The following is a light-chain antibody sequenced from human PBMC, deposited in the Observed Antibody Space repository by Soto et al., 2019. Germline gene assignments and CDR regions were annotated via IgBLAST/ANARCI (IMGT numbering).Light chain of an antibody. J-gene: IGKJ1*01. CDR1: PGSSTS. CDR3: QQCNHDSWP. CDR2: ASS. Sequence: IELTQSPSSLSASVGDRVTITCRASPGSSTSFAWYQHKPGKPPKLLIYASSTLHSGVPSRFRGSGPGTEVSLTITSLQPEDFATYFCQQCNHDSWPIGQGTKVDIK. V-gene: IGKV1-9*01.